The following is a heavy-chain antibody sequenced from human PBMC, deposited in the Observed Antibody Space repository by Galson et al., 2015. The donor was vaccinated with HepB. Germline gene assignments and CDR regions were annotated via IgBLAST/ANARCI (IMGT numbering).Heavy chain of an antibody. V-gene: IGHV3-21*01. Sequence: SLRLSCAASGFTFSSYSMNWVRQAPGKGLEWVSSISSSSSYIYYADSVKGRFTISRDNAKNSLYLQMNSLRAEDTAVYYCARGGRGWELLSKNDYWGQGTLVTVSS. D-gene: IGHD1-26*01. J-gene: IGHJ4*02. CDR3: ARGGRGWELLSKNDY. CDR1: GFTFSSYS. CDR2: ISSSSSYI.